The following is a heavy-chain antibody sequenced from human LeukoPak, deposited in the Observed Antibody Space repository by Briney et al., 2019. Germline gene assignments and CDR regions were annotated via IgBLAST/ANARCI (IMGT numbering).Heavy chain of an antibody. J-gene: IGHJ6*03. CDR2: IDWDDDK. Sequence: SGPALVKPTQTLTLTCTFSRFSLSTSGMRVSWIRQPPGKALEWIARIDWDDDKFYSTFLKTRLTISKDTSKNQVVLTMTNMDPVDTATYYCAREPTDYYYMDVWGKGTTVTVSS. CDR3: AREPTDYYYMDV. D-gene: IGHD1-14*01. V-gene: IGHV2-70*04. CDR1: RFSLSTSGMR.